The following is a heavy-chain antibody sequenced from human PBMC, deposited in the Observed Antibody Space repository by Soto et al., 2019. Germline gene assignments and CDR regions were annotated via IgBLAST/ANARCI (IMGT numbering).Heavy chain of an antibody. Sequence: QVQLVQSGGEVKKPGASVKVSCKASGYTFNNYGISWVRQAPGQGLEWMGWISAYNGNTFYAQKFQGRVSMTTDTSTNTAHMEVRSLRSDDTAVYYCARVPGHINPLVVVAATTPHYFDYWGQGTLVTVSS. CDR2: ISAYNGNT. D-gene: IGHD2-15*01. CDR3: ARVPGHINPLVVVAATTPHYFDY. CDR1: GYTFNNYG. J-gene: IGHJ4*02. V-gene: IGHV1-18*01.